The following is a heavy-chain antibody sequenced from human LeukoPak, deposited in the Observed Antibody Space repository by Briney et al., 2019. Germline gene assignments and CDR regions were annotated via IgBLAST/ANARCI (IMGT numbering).Heavy chain of an antibody. CDR1: GFTFSSYA. V-gene: IGHV3-30-3*01. J-gene: IGHJ1*01. D-gene: IGHD3-22*01. CDR3: ARGGRYYYDSSEYFQH. CDR2: ISYDGSNK. Sequence: PGGSLRLSCAASGFTFSSYAMSWVRQAPGKGLEWVAVISYDGSNKYYADSVKGRFTISRDNSKNTLYLQMNSLRAEDTAVYYCARGGRYYYDSSEYFQHWGQGTLVTVSS.